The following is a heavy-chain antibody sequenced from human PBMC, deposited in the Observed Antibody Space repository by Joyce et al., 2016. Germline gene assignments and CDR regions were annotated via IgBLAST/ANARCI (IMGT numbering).Heavy chain of an antibody. D-gene: IGHD1-1*01. CDR3: AVRAGTYSFDC. V-gene: IGHV3-48*04. CDR1: GLTFSDYS. Sequence: EVQLVESGGGLVQPGGSLRLSCVASGLTFSDYSMNLVRQSPGKGLEWVSYINSGSSSIYYADSVKGRFTISRDNAKNSLYLQMNSLGAEDTAVYYCAVRAGTYSFDCWGQGTLVTVSS. CDR2: INSGSSSI. J-gene: IGHJ4*02.